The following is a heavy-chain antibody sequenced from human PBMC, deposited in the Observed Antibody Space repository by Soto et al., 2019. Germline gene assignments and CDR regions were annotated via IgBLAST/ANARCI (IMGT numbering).Heavy chain of an antibody. CDR2: IFYSGIT. V-gene: IGHV4-31*03. Sequence: SETLSLTCTVSGGSISSGGYYWSWIRQHPGKGLEWIGYIFYSGITYYNPSLKSRVTISVDTSKNQFSLKLSSVTAADTAVYYCARGIIAAAGIIDPWGQGTLVTVSS. CDR1: GGSISSGGYY. D-gene: IGHD6-13*01. J-gene: IGHJ5*02. CDR3: ARGIIAAAGIIDP.